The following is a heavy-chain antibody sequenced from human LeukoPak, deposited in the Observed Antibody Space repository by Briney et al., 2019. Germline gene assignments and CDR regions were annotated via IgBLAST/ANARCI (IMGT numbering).Heavy chain of an antibody. J-gene: IGHJ5*02. CDR1: GGSISSTTHY. Sequence: PSETLSLTCTVSGGSISSTTHYWGWIRQPPGKGLEWIGSMYYSGTTYYNPSLKSRVTISIDTSKNQFSLRLSSVIAADAAVYYCARHSTSCSGSSCPYNWFDPWGQGTLVTVSS. CDR3: ARHSTSCSGSSCPYNWFDP. V-gene: IGHV4-39*01. D-gene: IGHD2-2*01. CDR2: MYYSGTT.